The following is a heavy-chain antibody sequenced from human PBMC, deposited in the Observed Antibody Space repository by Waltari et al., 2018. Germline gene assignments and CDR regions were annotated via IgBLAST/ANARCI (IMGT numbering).Heavy chain of an antibody. CDR3: ARGGLYGQQLLESAFEI. Sequence: QVQLVQSGAELKKPGSSVKVSCKVSGGSFSTHALTWVRQAPGQGLEWMGGIIPMFGTANYAQKIQDRVTINTDESMTTAYMHLSGLTSDDTAVYYCARGGLYGQQLLESAFEIWGQGTKVTVSS. V-gene: IGHV1-69*05. J-gene: IGHJ3*02. CDR2: IIPMFGTA. CDR1: GGSFSTHA. D-gene: IGHD6-13*01.